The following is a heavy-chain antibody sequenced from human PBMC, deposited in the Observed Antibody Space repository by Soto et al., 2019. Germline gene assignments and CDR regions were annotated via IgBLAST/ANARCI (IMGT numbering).Heavy chain of an antibody. CDR1: GGSISSGCYY. Sequence: SETLSLTCTVSGGSISSGCYYWSRIRQHPGKGLEWIGYIYYSGSTYYNPSLKSRVTISVDTSKNQFSLKLSSVTAADTAVYYCARASGRLPPYFDYWGQGTLVTVSS. CDR3: ARASGRLPPYFDY. CDR2: IYYSGST. V-gene: IGHV4-31*03. J-gene: IGHJ4*02. D-gene: IGHD2-15*01.